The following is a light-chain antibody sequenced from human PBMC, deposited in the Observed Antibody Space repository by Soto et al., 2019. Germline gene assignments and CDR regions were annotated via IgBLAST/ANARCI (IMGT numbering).Light chain of an antibody. CDR2: GAS. Sequence: EIVMTQSPATLSVSPGDRATLSCRASQSVSTNLAWHQQRPGQAPRLLIYGASNKTTGIPDRFSGSGSGTEFTLTISSLESEDFAVYYCQQYNNWPPYTFGQGTKVDIK. V-gene: IGKV3-15*01. J-gene: IGKJ2*01. CDR3: QQYNNWPPYT. CDR1: QSVSTN.